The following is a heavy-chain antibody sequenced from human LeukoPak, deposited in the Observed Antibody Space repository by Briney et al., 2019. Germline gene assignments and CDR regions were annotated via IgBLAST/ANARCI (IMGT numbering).Heavy chain of an antibody. J-gene: IGHJ6*02. Sequence: SETLSLTCAVYGGSFSGYYWSWIRQPPGKGLEWLGEINHSGSTNYNPSLKSRVTISVDTSKNQFSLKLSSVTAADTAVYYCVYSNYYYYYGMDVWGQGTTVTVSS. D-gene: IGHD4-11*01. CDR3: VYSNYYYYYGMDV. CDR2: INHSGST. CDR1: GGSFSGYY. V-gene: IGHV4-34*01.